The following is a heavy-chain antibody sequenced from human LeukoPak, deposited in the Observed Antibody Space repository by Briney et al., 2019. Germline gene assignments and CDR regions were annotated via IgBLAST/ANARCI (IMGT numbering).Heavy chain of an antibody. V-gene: IGHV3-30*18. D-gene: IGHD1-26*01. J-gene: IGHJ4*02. CDR2: ISHDASDE. CDR1: GFSFSGYG. CDR3: VKALVGQTSGY. Sequence: GGPLRLSCTASGFSFSGYGMHWVRQAPGKGLEWLAVISHDASDEYYADSAKGRFTISRDNAKNMIYLQMISLRAEDTAVYYCVKALVGQTSGYWGQGTRVTVST.